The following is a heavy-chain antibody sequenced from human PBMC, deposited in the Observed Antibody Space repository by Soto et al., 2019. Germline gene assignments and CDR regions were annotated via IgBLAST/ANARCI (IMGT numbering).Heavy chain of an antibody. CDR1: GFSLNTFW. J-gene: IGHJ4*02. CDR2: IYPGDHET. Sequence: GESLKISCEGFGFSLNTFWIGWVRQLPGKGLEWMGIIYPGDHETRYSPSFHGKVTISADRSINTAYLQWNSLEASDTAFYFCARSPRSSPYFDYWGQGTPVTVSS. D-gene: IGHD6-13*01. CDR3: ARSPRSSPYFDY. V-gene: IGHV5-51*01.